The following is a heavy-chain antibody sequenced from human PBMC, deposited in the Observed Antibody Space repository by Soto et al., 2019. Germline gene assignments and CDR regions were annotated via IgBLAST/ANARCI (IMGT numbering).Heavy chain of an antibody. CDR2: IHYTGSS. Sequence: PSGTLSLTCTVSGGSISSSSYYWAWIRQPPGKGLEWIGSIHYTGSSYYNPALKSRVTMSVDTSKNQFSLKVNSVSAADTAVYYCARHRVNVALAAIYFDYWGQGTLVTVSS. D-gene: IGHD6-25*01. J-gene: IGHJ4*02. CDR3: ARHRVNVALAAIYFDY. V-gene: IGHV4-39*01. CDR1: GGSISSSSYY.